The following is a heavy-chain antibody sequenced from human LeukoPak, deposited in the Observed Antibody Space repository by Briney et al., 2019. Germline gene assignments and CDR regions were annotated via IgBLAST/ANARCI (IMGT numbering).Heavy chain of an antibody. D-gene: IGHD6-19*01. CDR3: CSGGRGRQWLVRGDAFDI. J-gene: IGHJ3*02. CDR2: INHSGST. CDR1: GGSISSNSYY. V-gene: IGHV4-39*07. Sequence: SETLSLTCAVSGGSISSNSYYWGWIRQPPGKGLEWIGEINHSGSTNYNPSLKSRVTISVDKSKNQFSLKLSSVTTADTAVFYCCSGGRGRQWLVRGDAFDIWGQGTMVTVSS.